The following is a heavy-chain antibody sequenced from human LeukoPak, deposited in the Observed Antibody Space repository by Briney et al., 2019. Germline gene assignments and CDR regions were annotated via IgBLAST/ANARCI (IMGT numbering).Heavy chain of an antibody. CDR2: ISYDGGNQ. Sequence: PGRSLRLSCAASEFTFSSYAMPWVRQAPGKGLEWVAVISYDGGNQYYADSVKGRFTISRDNSKKTLFLQMNSLRTEDTAVYYCARGGSSYYYCDYWGQGTLVTVSS. CDR3: ARGGSSYYYCDY. J-gene: IGHJ4*02. V-gene: IGHV3-30*04. CDR1: EFTFSSYA. D-gene: IGHD3-22*01.